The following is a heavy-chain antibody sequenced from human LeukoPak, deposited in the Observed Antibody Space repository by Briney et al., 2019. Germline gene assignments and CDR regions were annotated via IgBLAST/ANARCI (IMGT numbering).Heavy chain of an antibody. Sequence: ASVKVSCKASGYTFNDYGITWVRQAPGHGLEWMGWISVDNGNTKYSQKFQGRVTITRDTSASTAYMELSSLRSEDTAVYYCARGEQQLVRRYFDYWGQGTLVTVSS. V-gene: IGHV1-18*01. D-gene: IGHD6-13*01. CDR2: ISVDNGNT. J-gene: IGHJ4*02. CDR1: GYTFNDYG. CDR3: ARGEQQLVRRYFDY.